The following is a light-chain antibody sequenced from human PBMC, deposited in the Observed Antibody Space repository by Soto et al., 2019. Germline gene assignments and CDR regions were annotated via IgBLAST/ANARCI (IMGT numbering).Light chain of an antibody. CDR2: GAS. V-gene: IGKV3-15*01. CDR1: QSVSSN. Sequence: EIVMTQSPATLSVSPGERATLSCRASQSVSSNLAWYQQKPGQAPRLLIYGASTRATGITARFSGSGSGTDFTLNISSLQSEDFAVYYCQQYNNWPFTFGPGTKVDIK. CDR3: QQYNNWPFT. J-gene: IGKJ3*01.